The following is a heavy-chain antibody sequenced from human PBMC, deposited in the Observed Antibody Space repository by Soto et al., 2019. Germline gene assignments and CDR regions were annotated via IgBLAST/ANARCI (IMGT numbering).Heavy chain of an antibody. V-gene: IGHV1-2*02. CDR2: INPNSGGT. D-gene: IGHD3-10*02. Sequence: GASVKVSCKASGYTFTGYYIHWVRQAPGQGLEWMAWINPNSGGTNYAQKFQGRVTVTRDTSISTAYMELSSLRSDDTAVYYCARGGKLGATDTAMLEDMWGQGTMVTVSS. CDR1: GYTFTGYY. J-gene: IGHJ3*01. CDR3: ARGGKLGATDTAMLEDM.